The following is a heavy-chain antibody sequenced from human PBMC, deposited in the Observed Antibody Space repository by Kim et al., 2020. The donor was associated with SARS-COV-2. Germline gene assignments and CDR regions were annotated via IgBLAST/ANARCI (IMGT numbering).Heavy chain of an antibody. J-gene: IGHJ4*02. CDR2: IYHSGST. D-gene: IGHD3-10*01. V-gene: IGHV4-38-2*02. CDR1: GYSISSGYY. CDR3: ARSDYYGSGSVN. Sequence: SETLSLTCTVSGYSISSGYYWGWIRQPPGKGLEWIGSIYHSGSTYYNPSLKSRVTISVDTSKNQFSLKLSSVTAADTAVYYCARSDYYGSGSVNWGQGTL.